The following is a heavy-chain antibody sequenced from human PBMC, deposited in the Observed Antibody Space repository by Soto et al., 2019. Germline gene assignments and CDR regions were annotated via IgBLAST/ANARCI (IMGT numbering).Heavy chain of an antibody. J-gene: IGHJ4*02. CDR1: GFTFSSYA. Sequence: EVQLLESGGGLVQPGGSLRLSCAASGFTFSSYAMSWVRQAPGKGLEWVSAISGSGGSTYYADSVKGRFTISRDNSKNTLYLQMNSLRAEDTAVYYCAKREPGGPTWQNGEYYFDYWGQGTLVTVSS. V-gene: IGHV3-23*01. D-gene: IGHD1-26*01. CDR2: ISGSGGST. CDR3: AKREPGGPTWQNGEYYFDY.